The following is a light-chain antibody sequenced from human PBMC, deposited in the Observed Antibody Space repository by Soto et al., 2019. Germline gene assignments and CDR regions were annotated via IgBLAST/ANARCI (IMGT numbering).Light chain of an antibody. V-gene: IGLV2-23*02. CDR3: CSYAGSDTPYV. CDR1: SSDVGSYNL. Sequence: QSDLTQPASVSGSPGQSITISCTGTSSDVGSYNLVSWYQQHPGKAPKLMIYEVSKRPSGVSNRFSGSKSGNTASLTISGLQAEDEADYYCCSYAGSDTPYVFGTGTKVTVL. J-gene: IGLJ1*01. CDR2: EVS.